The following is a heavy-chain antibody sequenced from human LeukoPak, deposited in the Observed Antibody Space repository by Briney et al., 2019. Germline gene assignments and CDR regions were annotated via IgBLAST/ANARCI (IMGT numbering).Heavy chain of an antibody. Sequence: GGSLRLSCAASGFTFNRYWMTWVRQAPGKGLEWVASIKQDGSEKYFVDSVKGRFTISRDNAKRSQDLQMNYLRVEDTAVYYCASAWNDATFDFWGQGILVTVSS. J-gene: IGHJ4*02. D-gene: IGHD1-1*01. CDR2: IKQDGSEK. CDR1: GFTFNRYW. CDR3: ASAWNDATFDF. V-gene: IGHV3-7*01.